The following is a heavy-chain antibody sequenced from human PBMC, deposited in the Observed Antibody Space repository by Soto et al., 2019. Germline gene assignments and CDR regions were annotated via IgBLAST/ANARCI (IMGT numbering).Heavy chain of an antibody. V-gene: IGHV1-18*01. J-gene: IGHJ4*02. Sequence: QVQLVQSGAEVKKPGASVKVSCKTSGYTFTTYGISWVRQAPGQGLEWMGWISAYNGNTNYARKFQGRVTVTTDPSTNTAYMELRSLSSDDPAVYYCARDHDCGMPALWGQGTLVTVSS. CDR3: ARDHDCGMPAL. CDR1: GYTFTTYG. D-gene: IGHD2-21*01. CDR2: ISAYNGNT.